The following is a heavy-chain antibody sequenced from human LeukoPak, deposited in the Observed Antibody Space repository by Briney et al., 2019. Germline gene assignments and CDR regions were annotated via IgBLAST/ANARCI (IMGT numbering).Heavy chain of an antibody. V-gene: IGHV3-7*01. D-gene: IGHD4-23*01. CDR3: ARDPHGGNSLGP. CDR2: INQDGGDR. Sequence: PGGSLRLSCAASGFTFSGYWMGWVRQAPGKGLEWVANINQDGGDRNYVDSVKGRFTISRDNAKNSLLLQMNSLRAEDTAVYYCARDPHGGNSLGPWGQGTLVTVSS. J-gene: IGHJ5*02. CDR1: GFTFSGYW.